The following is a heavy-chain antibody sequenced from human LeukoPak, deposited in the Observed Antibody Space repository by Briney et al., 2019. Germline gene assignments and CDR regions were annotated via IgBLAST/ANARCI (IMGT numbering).Heavy chain of an antibody. CDR1: GDTFTSYG. J-gene: IGHJ6*02. CDR3: ARESRGTTVTTRYYYGMDV. D-gene: IGHD4-17*01. Sequence: ASVKVSCKASGDTFTSYGMSWVRQDTGQGLEWMGWISAYNGNTNYAQKLQGRVTMTTDTSTSTAYMELRSLRSDDTAVYYCARESRGTTVTTRYYYGMDVWGQGTTVTVSS. CDR2: ISAYNGNT. V-gene: IGHV1-18*01.